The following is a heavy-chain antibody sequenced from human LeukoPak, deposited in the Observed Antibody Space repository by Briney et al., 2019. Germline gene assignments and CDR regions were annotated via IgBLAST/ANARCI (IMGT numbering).Heavy chain of an antibody. CDR1: GGSISSSSHY. V-gene: IGHV4-39*01. D-gene: IGHD5-12*01. CDR2: IYYSGTT. J-gene: IGHJ4*02. Sequence: SETLSLTCIVSGGSISSSSHYWGWIRQSPGKGLEWIGSIYYSGTTHNNPTLKSRVTISVDTSKNQFSLKLSSVTAADTSVYYCARVVGGYRLDYWGQGTLVTVSS. CDR3: ARVVGGYRLDY.